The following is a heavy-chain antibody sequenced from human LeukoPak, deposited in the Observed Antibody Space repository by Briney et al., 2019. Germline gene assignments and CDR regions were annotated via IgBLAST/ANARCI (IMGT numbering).Heavy chain of an antibody. D-gene: IGHD3-22*01. CDR3: ARERAYYYDSSGPLREYYYMDV. CDR2: INWNGGST. J-gene: IGHJ6*03. CDR1: GFTFDDYG. Sequence: GGSLRLSCAASGFTFDDYGMSWVRQAPGKGLEWVSGINWNGGSTGYADSAKGRFTISRDNAKNSLYLQMNSLRPEDTALYYCARERAYYYDSSGPLREYYYMDVWGKGTTVTVSS. V-gene: IGHV3-20*04.